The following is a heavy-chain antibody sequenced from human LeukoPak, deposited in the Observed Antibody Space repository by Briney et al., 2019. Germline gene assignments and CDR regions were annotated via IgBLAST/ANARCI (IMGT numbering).Heavy chain of an antibody. CDR1: GGTFSSYT. CDR3: ARAAPYYYYMDV. Sequence: SVKVSCKASGGTFSSYTISWVRQAPGQGLEWMGRIIPILGIANYAQKFQGRVTITTDESTSTAYMELSSLRSEDTAVYYCARAAPYYYYMDVWGKGTTVTVSS. J-gene: IGHJ6*03. CDR2: IIPILGIA. V-gene: IGHV1-69*16.